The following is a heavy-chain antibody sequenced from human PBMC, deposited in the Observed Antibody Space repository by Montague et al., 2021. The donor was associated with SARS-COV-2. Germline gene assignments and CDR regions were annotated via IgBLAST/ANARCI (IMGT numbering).Heavy chain of an antibody. Sequence: SETLSLTCTVSGDSTSCPNCYWGWIRQPPGKGLDWIGTIHNSGTTYYXPSLKSRLTISIDTSKDQFSLKLSSVTAADTAVYYCARHRNYGDHSLDNWFHPWGQGTLVTVSS. D-gene: IGHD4-17*01. CDR2: IHNSGTT. V-gene: IGHV4-39*01. CDR3: ARHRNYGDHSLDNWFHP. CDR1: GDSTSCPNCY. J-gene: IGHJ5*02.